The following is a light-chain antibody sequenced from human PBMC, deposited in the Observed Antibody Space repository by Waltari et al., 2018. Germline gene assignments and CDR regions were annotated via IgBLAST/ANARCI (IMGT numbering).Light chain of an antibody. CDR3: QQYDSSPLT. Sequence: IVLTQSPGTLSLSPGEGATLSCRTSQPIRTTYLAWYHQKPGQAPTLLIYGATSRATGVPDRFTGSGSGTDFSLTSSSLEPDDFATYYCQQYDSSPLTFGGGTKVEIK. J-gene: IGKJ4*01. CDR1: QPIRTTY. V-gene: IGKV3-20*01. CDR2: GAT.